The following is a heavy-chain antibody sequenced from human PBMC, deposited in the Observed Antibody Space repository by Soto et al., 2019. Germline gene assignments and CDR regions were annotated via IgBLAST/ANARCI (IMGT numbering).Heavy chain of an antibody. J-gene: IGHJ4*02. D-gene: IGHD2-15*01. CDR3: ARDCSGGSCYFYHFDY. V-gene: IGHV3-48*02. CDR2: ISSSSSTI. Sequence: GGSLRLSCAASGFTFSSYSMNWVRQAPGKGLEWVSYISSSSSTIYYADSVKGRFTISRDNAKNSLYLQMNSLRDEDTAVYYCARDCSGGSCYFYHFDYWGQGTRVTVAS. CDR1: GFTFSSYS.